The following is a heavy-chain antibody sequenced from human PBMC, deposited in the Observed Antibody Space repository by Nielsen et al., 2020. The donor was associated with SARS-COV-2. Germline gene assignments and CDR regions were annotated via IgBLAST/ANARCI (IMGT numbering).Heavy chain of an antibody. V-gene: IGHV3-33*01. CDR1: GFTFRTYG. CDR2: IWYDGSHK. CDR3: ARGLCDIWSGSDN. D-gene: IGHD3-3*01. Sequence: GESLKISCTASGFTFRTYGMHWVRQAPGKGLEWVGVIWYDGSHKYHAEAMKGRFTISRDNSKNTLYLQINNLRVEDTAMYYCARGLCDIWSGSDNWGQGTLVTVSS. J-gene: IGHJ4*02.